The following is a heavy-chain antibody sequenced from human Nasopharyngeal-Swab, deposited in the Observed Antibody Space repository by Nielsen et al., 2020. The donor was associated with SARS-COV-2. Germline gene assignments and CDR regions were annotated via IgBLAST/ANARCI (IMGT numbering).Heavy chain of an antibody. V-gene: IGHV4-59*12. Sequence: PGKGLEWIGYIYYSGSTNYNPSLKSRVTISVDTSKNQFSLKLSSVTAADTAVYYCASIIAVAGTDYWGQGTLVTVSS. J-gene: IGHJ4*02. D-gene: IGHD6-19*01. CDR3: ASIIAVAGTDY. CDR2: IYYSGST.